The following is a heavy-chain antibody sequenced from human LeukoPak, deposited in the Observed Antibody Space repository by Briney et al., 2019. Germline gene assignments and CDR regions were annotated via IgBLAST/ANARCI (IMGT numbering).Heavy chain of an antibody. CDR2: ISGSGGST. Sequence: GGSLRLSCAASGFTFSSYAMSWVRQAPGKGLEWVSAISGSGGSTYYADSVKGRFTIPRDNSKNTLYLQMNSLRPEDTAVYYCAKERGSYYYDSSDGFDYWGQGTLVTVSS. CDR3: AKERGSYYYDSSDGFDY. J-gene: IGHJ4*02. D-gene: IGHD3-22*01. V-gene: IGHV3-23*01. CDR1: GFTFSSYA.